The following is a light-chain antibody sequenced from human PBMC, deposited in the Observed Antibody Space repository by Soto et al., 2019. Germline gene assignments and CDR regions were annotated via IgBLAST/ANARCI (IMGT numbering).Light chain of an antibody. CDR2: DVS. CDR1: SSDVGTYNF. CDR3: SSYRGSSTYV. J-gene: IGLJ1*01. Sequence: QSVLTQPASVSGPPGQSITISCTGTSSDVGTYNFVSWYQQHPDKAPKLMIYDVSNRPSGVSDRFSGSKSGNTASLTISGLQAEDEADYYCSSYRGSSTYVFGTGTKVTVL. V-gene: IGLV2-14*01.